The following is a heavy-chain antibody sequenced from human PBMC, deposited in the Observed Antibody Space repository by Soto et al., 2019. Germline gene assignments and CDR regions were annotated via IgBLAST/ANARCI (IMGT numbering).Heavy chain of an antibody. CDR3: ATDSANSNWTNFDS. CDR2: VLPFLDLT. V-gene: IGHV1-69*02. CDR1: GGSFSIYT. J-gene: IGHJ4*02. Sequence: QVQLVQSGSEVKKPGSSVRVSCKTSGGSFSIYTFSWVRQAPGQGLEWMGRVLPFLDLTTYSQKFQGRVIITADKSSATAYLDLDNWTSKDTAIYYCATDSANSNWTNFDSWCQGTLVTVSS. D-gene: IGHD1-1*01.